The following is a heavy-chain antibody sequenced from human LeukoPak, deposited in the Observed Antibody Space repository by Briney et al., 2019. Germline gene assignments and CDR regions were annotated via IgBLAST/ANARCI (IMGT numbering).Heavy chain of an antibody. D-gene: IGHD5-18*01. CDR2: IIPIFGTA. V-gene: IGHV1-69*06. CDR1: GGTFSSYA. Sequence: SVKVSCKASGGTFSSYAISWVRQAPGQGLEWMGGIIPIFGTANYAQKFQGRVTITADKSTSTAYMELSSLRSEDTAVYYCARGGIQLHRFDYWGQGTLVTVSS. CDR3: ARGGIQLHRFDY. J-gene: IGHJ4*02.